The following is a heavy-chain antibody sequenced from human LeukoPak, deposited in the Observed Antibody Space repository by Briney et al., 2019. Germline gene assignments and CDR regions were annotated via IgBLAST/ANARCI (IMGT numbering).Heavy chain of an antibody. Sequence: SETLSLTCAVSGGSISSSNWWSWVRQPPGKGLEWIGEIYHSGSTNYNPSLKSRVTISVDKSKNQFSLKLSSVTAADTAVYYCARREGSSWYSGPLGYWGQGTLVTVSS. V-gene: IGHV4-4*02. CDR2: IYHSGST. D-gene: IGHD6-13*01. CDR3: ARREGSSWYSGPLGY. J-gene: IGHJ4*02. CDR1: GGSISSSNW.